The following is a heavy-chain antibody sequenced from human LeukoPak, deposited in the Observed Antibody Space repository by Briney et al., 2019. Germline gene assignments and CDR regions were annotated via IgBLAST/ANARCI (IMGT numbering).Heavy chain of an antibody. J-gene: IGHJ4*02. CDR2: IKSKTDGGTT. D-gene: IGHD3-22*01. Sequence: PGGSLRLSCAASGFTFSNAWMSWVRQAPGKGLEWVGRIKSKTDGGTTDYAAPVKGRFTISRDDSKNTLYLQMNSLKTEDTAVYYCTTVPPAYYYDSSGYYYEYWGQGTPVTVSS. CDR3: TTVPPAYYYDSSGYYYEY. V-gene: IGHV3-15*01. CDR1: GFTFSNAW.